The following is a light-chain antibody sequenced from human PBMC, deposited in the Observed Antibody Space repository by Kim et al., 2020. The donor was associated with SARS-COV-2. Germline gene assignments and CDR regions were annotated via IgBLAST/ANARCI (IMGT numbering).Light chain of an antibody. CDR1: QSVSRGY. V-gene: IGKV3-20*01. CDR3: QQYDSSPPYT. CDR2: GAS. J-gene: IGKJ2*01. Sequence: SPGERATLSCRASQSVSRGYLAWYQQRPGQTPRLLIYGASSRATGIPHRFSGSGSGTDFTLTISRLEPEDFAVYYCQQYDSSPPYTFGQGTKLEI.